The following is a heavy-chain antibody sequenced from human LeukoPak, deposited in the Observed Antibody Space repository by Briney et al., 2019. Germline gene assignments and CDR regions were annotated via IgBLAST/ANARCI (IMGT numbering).Heavy chain of an antibody. CDR3: ASRTYYDFRSGYREKDAFDI. CDR1: GGSISSGSYY. CDR2: IYTSGST. D-gene: IGHD3-3*01. Sequence: SETLSLTCTVSGGSISSGSYYWSWIRQPAGKGREWIGRIYTSGSTNYNPSLKSRVTISVDTSKNQFSLKLSSVTAADTAVYYCASRTYYDFRSGYREKDAFDIWGQGTMLTVSS. J-gene: IGHJ3*02. V-gene: IGHV4-61*02.